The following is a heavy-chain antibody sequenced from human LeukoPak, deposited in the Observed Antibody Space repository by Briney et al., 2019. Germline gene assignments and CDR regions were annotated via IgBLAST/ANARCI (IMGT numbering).Heavy chain of an antibody. J-gene: IGHJ5*02. CDR2: IYPGDSDT. CDR1: GYSFTSYW. V-gene: IGHV5-51*01. Sequence: GEFLKISCKGSGYSFTSYWIGWVRQMPGKGLEWMGIIYPGDSDTRYSPSFQGQVTISADKSISTAYLQWSSLKASDTAMYYCARQVVPAAISSLSWFDPWGQGTLVTVSS. CDR3: ARQVVPAAISSLSWFDP. D-gene: IGHD2-2*01.